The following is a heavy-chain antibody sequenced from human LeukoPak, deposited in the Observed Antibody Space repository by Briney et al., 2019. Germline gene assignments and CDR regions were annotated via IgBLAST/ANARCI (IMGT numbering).Heavy chain of an antibody. D-gene: IGHD3-10*01. J-gene: IGHJ3*02. CDR2: IYHSGST. CDR3: VRGRTVRGVISAFDI. V-gene: IGHV4-30-2*01. CDR1: GGSFSGYS. Sequence: SETLSLTCAVYGGSFSGYSWSWIRQPPGKGLEWIGYIYHSGSTYYNPSLKSRVTISVDRSKNQFSLKLSSVTAADTAVYYCVRGRTVRGVISAFDIWGQGTMVTVSS.